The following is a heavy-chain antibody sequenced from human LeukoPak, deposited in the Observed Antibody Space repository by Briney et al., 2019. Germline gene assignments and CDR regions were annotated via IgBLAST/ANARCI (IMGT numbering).Heavy chain of an antibody. CDR2: IYYSGST. Sequence: PSETLSLTCTVSGGSISSYYWSWIRQPPGKGLEWIGYIYYSGSTNYNPSLKSRVTISVDTSKSQFFLKLSSVTAADTAVYYCARLGGYGYFDYWGQGTLVTVSS. D-gene: IGHD5-12*01. V-gene: IGHV4-59*01. CDR1: GGSISSYY. CDR3: ARLGGYGYFDY. J-gene: IGHJ4*02.